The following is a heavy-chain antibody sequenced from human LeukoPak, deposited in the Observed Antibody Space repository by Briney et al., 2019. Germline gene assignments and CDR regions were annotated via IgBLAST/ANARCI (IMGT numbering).Heavy chain of an antibody. CDR2: IYYSGST. CDR3: ARHPGCCGIDTYNWFDP. D-gene: IGHD2-15*01. Sequence: SETLSLTCTVSGGSISSSSYYWGWIRQPPGKGLEWIGSIYYSGSTYYNPSLKSRVTISVDTSKNQFSLKLSSVTAADTAVYYCARHPGCCGIDTYNWFDPWGQGTLVTVSS. V-gene: IGHV4-39*01. J-gene: IGHJ5*02. CDR1: GGSISSSSYY.